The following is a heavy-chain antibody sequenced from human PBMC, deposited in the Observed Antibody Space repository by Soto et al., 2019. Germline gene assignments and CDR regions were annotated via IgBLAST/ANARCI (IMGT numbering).Heavy chain of an antibody. Sequence: SGPTRVNPTQTLTLTCTFSGFSLSTSGVGVGWIRQPPGKALEWLALIYWNDDKRYSPSLKSRLTITKDTSKNQVVLTMTNMDPVDTATYYCAKSGSSGWYGWFDPWGQGTLVTVSS. D-gene: IGHD6-19*01. CDR1: GFSLSTSGVG. V-gene: IGHV2-5*01. CDR3: AKSGSSGWYGWFDP. J-gene: IGHJ5*02. CDR2: IYWNDDK.